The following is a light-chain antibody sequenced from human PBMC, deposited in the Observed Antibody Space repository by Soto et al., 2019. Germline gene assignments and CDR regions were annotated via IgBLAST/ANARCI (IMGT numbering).Light chain of an antibody. Sequence: QSALTQPASVSGSPGQSITISCTGTSSDVGGYNYVSWYQQHPGKAPKLMIYEVSNRPSGVSNRFSGSKSGNTASLTISGLHAEDEAYYYCSSSTSSSPYVFGTGTKLTVL. CDR2: EVS. CDR1: SSDVGGYNY. CDR3: SSSTSSSPYV. J-gene: IGLJ1*01. V-gene: IGLV2-14*01.